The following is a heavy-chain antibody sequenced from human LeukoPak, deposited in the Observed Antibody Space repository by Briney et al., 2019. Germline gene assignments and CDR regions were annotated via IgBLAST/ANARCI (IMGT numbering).Heavy chain of an antibody. CDR3: ARDFCTNGVCYYFDY. CDR2: IYHSGST. CDR1: GYSISSNYY. D-gene: IGHD2-8*01. V-gene: IGHV4-38-2*02. Sequence: SETLSLTCTVSGYSISSNYYWGWIRQPPGKGLEWLGTIYHSGSTYYNPSLKSRGTMSVDTSKNQFSLKLRSVTAADTAVYYCARDFCTNGVCYYFDYWGQGTLVTVSS. J-gene: IGHJ4*02.